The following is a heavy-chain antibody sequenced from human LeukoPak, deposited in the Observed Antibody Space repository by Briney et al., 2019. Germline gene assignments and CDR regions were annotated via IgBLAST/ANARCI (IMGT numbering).Heavy chain of an antibody. J-gene: IGHJ2*01. CDR3: AKDSLRITMVRGVIGNWYFDL. CDR2: ISCSGGNT. Sequence: GGSLRLSCAASGFTFSSYAMSWVRQAPGKGLEWVSAISCSGGNTYYADSVKGRFTISRDNSKNTLYLQMNSLRAEDTAVYYCAKDSLRITMVRGVIGNWYFDLWGRGTLVTVSS. D-gene: IGHD3-10*01. CDR1: GFTFSSYA. V-gene: IGHV3-23*01.